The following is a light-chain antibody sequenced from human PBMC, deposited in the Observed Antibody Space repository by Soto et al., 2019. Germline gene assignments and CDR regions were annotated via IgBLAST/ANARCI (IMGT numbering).Light chain of an antibody. CDR2: DVN. J-gene: IGLJ1*01. CDR1: SSDVGSYNR. V-gene: IGLV2-18*02. CDR3: SSYTISSTYV. Sequence: QSVLTQPPSVSGSPGQSVAISCTGTSSDVGSYNRVSWYQQPPGTAPKLMIYDVNNRPSGVPDRFSGSKSGNTASLTISGLQAEDEADYYCSSYTISSTYVFGTGTKVPS.